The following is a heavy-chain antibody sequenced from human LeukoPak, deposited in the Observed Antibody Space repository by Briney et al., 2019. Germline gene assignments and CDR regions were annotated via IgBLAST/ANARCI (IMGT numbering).Heavy chain of an antibody. Sequence: SQTLSLTCTVSGGSISSGGHYWSWIRQHPGKGLEWIGYIYYSGSTYYNPSLKSRVTISVDTSKNQFSLKLSSVTAADTAVYYCARGTSSSSGLLGYWGQGTLVTVSS. CDR3: ARGTSSSSGLLGY. CDR2: IYYSGST. CDR1: GGSISSGGHY. J-gene: IGHJ4*02. V-gene: IGHV4-31*03. D-gene: IGHD6-6*01.